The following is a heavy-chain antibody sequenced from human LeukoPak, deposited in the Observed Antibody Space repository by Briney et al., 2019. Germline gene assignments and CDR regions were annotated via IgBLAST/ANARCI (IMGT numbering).Heavy chain of an antibody. CDR3: ARDRKQQLSSYYFDY. Sequence: ASVKVSCKASGYTFTGYYMHWVRQAPGQGREWMGWINPNSGGTNYAQKFQGRVTMTRDTSISTAYMELSRLRSDDTAVYYCARDRKQQLSSYYFDYWGQGTLVTVSS. CDR1: GYTFTGYY. V-gene: IGHV1-2*02. D-gene: IGHD6-13*01. CDR2: INPNSGGT. J-gene: IGHJ4*02.